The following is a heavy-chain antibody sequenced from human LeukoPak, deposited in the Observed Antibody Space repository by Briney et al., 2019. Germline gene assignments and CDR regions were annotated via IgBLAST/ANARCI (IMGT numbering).Heavy chain of an antibody. CDR1: GGSISSSSYY. V-gene: IGHV4-39*01. Sequence: SETLSLTCTVSGGSISSSSYYWGWIRQPPGNGLEWIGSIYCSGNTYYSPSLKSRVTISVDTSKNQFSLKVNSVTAADTAVYYCARHSGGLTGTTDWFDPWGQGTVVTVSS. D-gene: IGHD1-14*01. J-gene: IGHJ5*02. CDR3: ARHSGGLTGTTDWFDP. CDR2: IYCSGNT.